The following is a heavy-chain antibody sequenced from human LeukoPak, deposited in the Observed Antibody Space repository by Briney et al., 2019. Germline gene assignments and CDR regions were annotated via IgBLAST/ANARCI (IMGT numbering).Heavy chain of an antibody. CDR3: AKDGGLWVSAHWGDS. V-gene: IGHV3-23*01. CDR1: GFTFSSYT. J-gene: IGHJ4*02. D-gene: IGHD7-27*01. Sequence: GGSLRLSCAASGFTFSSYTMSWVRKAPGKGLEWVSTITTSDGSTYYADSVKGRFTVSRDNSKNTLFLQMNSLRAEDTAAYYCAKDGGLWVSAHWGDSWGRGTLVTVSS. CDR2: ITTSDGST.